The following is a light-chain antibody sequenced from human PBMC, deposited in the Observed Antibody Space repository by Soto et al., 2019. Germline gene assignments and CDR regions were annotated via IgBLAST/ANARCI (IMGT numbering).Light chain of an antibody. V-gene: IGLV2-14*01. J-gene: IGLJ7*01. CDR3: SSYTGSSTLDV. CDR2: DVS. Sequence: QSALTQPASVSGSPGQSITISRTGTSSDVGGYNYVSWYQQHPGKAPKLMIYDVSNRPSGVSNRFSGSKSGNTASLTISGLQAEDEADYYCSSYTGSSTLDVFGSGTQLAVL. CDR1: SSDVGGYNY.